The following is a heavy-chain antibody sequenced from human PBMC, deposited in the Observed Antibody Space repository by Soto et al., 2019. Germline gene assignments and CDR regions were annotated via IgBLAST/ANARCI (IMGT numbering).Heavy chain of an antibody. CDR3: STTGGY. V-gene: IGHV3-7*05. CDR2: IRQDGGQM. J-gene: IGHJ4*02. CDR1: RITVKGYW. D-gene: IGHD2-8*02. Sequence: LRLSCVDYRITVKGYWMSWVRQAPGRGLEWVATIRQDGGQMYYVDSVKGRFTISRDRAKNSLYLQMNSLTVEDTALYYCSTTGGYWGQGILVTVSS.